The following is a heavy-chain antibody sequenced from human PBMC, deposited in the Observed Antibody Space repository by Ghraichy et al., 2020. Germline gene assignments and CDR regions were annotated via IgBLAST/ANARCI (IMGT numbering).Heavy chain of an antibody. Sequence: ASVKVSCKASGYTFTSYGISWVRQAPGQGLEWMGWISAYNGNTNYAQKLQGRVTMTTDTSTSTAYMELRSLRSDDTAVYYCARGGGSYFYYYYYYMDVWGKGTTVTVSS. CDR2: ISAYNGNT. CDR3: ARGGGSYFYYYYYYMDV. V-gene: IGHV1-18*04. CDR1: GYTFTSYG. D-gene: IGHD1-26*01. J-gene: IGHJ6*03.